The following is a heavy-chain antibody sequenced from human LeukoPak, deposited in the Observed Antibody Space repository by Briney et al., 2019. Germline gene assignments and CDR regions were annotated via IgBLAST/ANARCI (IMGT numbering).Heavy chain of an antibody. CDR3: ARDWGEGYFDY. V-gene: IGHV3-48*03. Sequence: GGSLRLSCAASGFTFSSYEMNWVRQAPGKGLEWVSYISSSGSTIYYADSVKGRFTISRDNAKNSLYLQMNSLRAEDTAVYYCARDWGEGYFDYWGQGTLVTVSS. CDR1: GFTFSSYE. D-gene: IGHD3-16*01. J-gene: IGHJ4*02. CDR2: ISSSGSTI.